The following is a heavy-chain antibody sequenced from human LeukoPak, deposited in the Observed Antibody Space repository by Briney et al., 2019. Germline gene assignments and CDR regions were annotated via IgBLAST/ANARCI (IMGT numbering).Heavy chain of an antibody. CDR1: GFTLSSYA. Sequence: PGGSLRLSCAASGFTLSSYAISWVRQAPGKGLEWVSSISASGGSTNYADSVKGRFTISRDNSKNTVYQQMNSLRAEDTAVYYCAKVMKGSERLTMVRGVIIKTAGLYYMDVWGKGTTVTVSS. CDR3: AKVMKGSERLTMVRGVIIKTAGLYYMDV. CDR2: ISASGGST. J-gene: IGHJ6*03. V-gene: IGHV3-23*01. D-gene: IGHD3-10*01.